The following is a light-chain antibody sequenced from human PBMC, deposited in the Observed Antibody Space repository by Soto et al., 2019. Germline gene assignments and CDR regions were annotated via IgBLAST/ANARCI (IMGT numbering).Light chain of an antibody. Sequence: EIVLTQSPGTLSLSPGERATLSCRASQSVNSYSLAWYQRKPGQPPRLLVWGASNRATDIPYRCRGSGSGTDFTLTITNREPEAVAGYYGQPYGSSPPSFCQGTMVEVK. CDR3: QPYGSSPPS. V-gene: IGKV3-20*01. J-gene: IGKJ1*01. CDR1: QSVNSYS. CDR2: GAS.